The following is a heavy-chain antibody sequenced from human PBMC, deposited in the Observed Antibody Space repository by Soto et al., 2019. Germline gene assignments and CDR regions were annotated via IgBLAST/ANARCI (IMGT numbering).Heavy chain of an antibody. D-gene: IGHD3-3*01. CDR3: AKLRVLEWEVQESDY. J-gene: IGHJ4*02. V-gene: IGHV3-30*18. CDR2: IPYDGSHQ. CDR1: GFTFSSHG. Sequence: GGSLRLSCAASGFTFSSHGMHWIRQAPGKGLEWVAVIPYDGSHQYYADSVKGRFSISRDNSKNTLYLQMNSLRAEDTAVYYCAKLRVLEWEVQESDYWGQGTLVTVSS.